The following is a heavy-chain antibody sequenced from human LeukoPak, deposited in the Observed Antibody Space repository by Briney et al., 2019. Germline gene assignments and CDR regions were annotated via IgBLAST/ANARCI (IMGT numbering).Heavy chain of an antibody. D-gene: IGHD3-9*01. J-gene: IGHJ4*02. CDR3: AKDGPGMDLTGYDGFDY. Sequence: GGSLRLSCAASGFTFSSYAMSWVRQAPGKGLEWVSAISGSGGSTYYADSVKGRFTISRDNSKNTLYLQMNSLRAEDTAVYYCAKDGPGMDLTGYDGFDYWGQGTLVTVSS. CDR2: ISGSGGST. CDR1: GFTFSSYA. V-gene: IGHV3-23*01.